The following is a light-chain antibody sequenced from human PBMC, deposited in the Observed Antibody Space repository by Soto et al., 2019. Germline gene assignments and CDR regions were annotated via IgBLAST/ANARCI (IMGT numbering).Light chain of an antibody. CDR2: EVG. CDR1: SSDVGSYNY. Sequence: QSALTQPASVSGSPGQSITISCTGTSSDVGSYNYVSWYQQHPGKAPKLMIYEVGDRPSGISSRFSGSKSGNTASLTISGLQTEDEADYYCSSYTSSSTRFGTGTKLTVL. V-gene: IGLV2-14*01. CDR3: SSYTSSSTR. J-gene: IGLJ1*01.